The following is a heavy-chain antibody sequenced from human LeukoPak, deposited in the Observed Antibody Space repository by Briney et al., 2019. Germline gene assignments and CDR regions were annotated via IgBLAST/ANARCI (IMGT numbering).Heavy chain of an antibody. CDR2: IYYSGST. J-gene: IGHJ4*02. CDR3: ARQQGHYYDSSGYYGY. CDR1: GFTFSSYSMN. V-gene: IGHV4-39*01. D-gene: IGHD3-22*01. Sequence: KPGGSLRLSCAASGFTFSSYSMNWVRQAPGKGLEWIGSIYYSGSTYYNPSLKSRVTISVDTSKNQFSLKLSSVTAADTAVYYCARQQGHYYDSSGYYGYWGQGTLVTVSS.